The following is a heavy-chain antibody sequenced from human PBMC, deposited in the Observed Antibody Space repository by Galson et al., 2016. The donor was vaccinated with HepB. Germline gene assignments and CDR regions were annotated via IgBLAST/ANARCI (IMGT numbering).Heavy chain of an antibody. D-gene: IGHD1-14*01. J-gene: IGHJ2*01. CDR3: TRDNRLKVEGWYLDL. Sequence: SLRLSCAASGFTFGDYALSWFRQAPGKGLEWVGFIRTKTYGRTTEYAASVKGRFTISRDDSTNIAYLQMNSLRAEDTGLYYCTRDNRLKVEGWYLDLWGRGTLVTVSS. CDR2: IRTKTYGRTT. V-gene: IGHV3-49*03. CDR1: GFTFGDYA.